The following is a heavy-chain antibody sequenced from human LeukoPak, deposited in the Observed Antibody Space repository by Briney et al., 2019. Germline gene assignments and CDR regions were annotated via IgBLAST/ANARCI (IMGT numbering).Heavy chain of an antibody. CDR3: ARGLYYDILTGHDAFDI. V-gene: IGHV5-51*01. J-gene: IGHJ3*02. CDR1: GPSFTSYW. CDR2: IYPGDSAT. Sequence: GESLKISCKGSGPSFTSYWIGWVRQMPGKGLEWMGIIYPGDSATRFSPSFQGQVTISADNSISTAYLQWSSLKASDTAMYYCARGLYYDILTGHDAFDIWGQGTMVTVSS. D-gene: IGHD3-9*01.